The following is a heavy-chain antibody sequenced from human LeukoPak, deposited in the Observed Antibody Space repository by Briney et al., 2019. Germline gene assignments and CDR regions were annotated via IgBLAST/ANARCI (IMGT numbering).Heavy chain of an antibody. Sequence: GGSLRLSCAASGFTFSSYAMSWVRQAPGKGLEWVSGISWNSGSIGYADSVKGRFTISRNNAKNSLYLQMNSLRAEDTAVYYCARDRLYYDILTGYYDYWGQGTLVTVSS. CDR2: ISWNSGSI. CDR3: ARDRLYYDILTGYYDY. J-gene: IGHJ4*02. CDR1: GFTFSSYA. D-gene: IGHD3-9*01. V-gene: IGHV3-9*01.